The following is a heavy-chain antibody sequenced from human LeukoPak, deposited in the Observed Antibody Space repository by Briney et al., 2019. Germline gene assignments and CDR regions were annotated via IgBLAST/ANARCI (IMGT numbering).Heavy chain of an antibody. Sequence: GGSLRLSCAASGFIFSNDAMHWVRQAPGKGLEWVAFIWFDGSNKHYADSVKGRFTISRDNSEDTLYLQMNSLRAEDTAVYYCVRDSSGSGFAFDSWGQGALVTVSS. CDR1: GFIFSNDA. CDR2: IWFDGSNK. D-gene: IGHD1-1*01. J-gene: IGHJ4*02. V-gene: IGHV3-33*01. CDR3: VRDSSGSGFAFDS.